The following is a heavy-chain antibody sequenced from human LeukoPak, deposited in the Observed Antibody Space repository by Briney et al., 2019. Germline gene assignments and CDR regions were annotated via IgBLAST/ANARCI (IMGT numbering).Heavy chain of an antibody. CDR1: GFTFSSYT. V-gene: IGHV3-74*03. CDR3: ARVGSRATCYHFHP. CDR2: RNTDGSNT. D-gene: IGHD2-2*01. Sequence: GRSLRLSCAASGFTFSSYTMHWVRQVPGQGMVWVSRRNTDGSNTASADSVRGRFTSSRDTAKHTLYLQMTRLRAEDTAVYYCARVGSRATCYHFHPWGQRTLLTVSS. J-gene: IGHJ5*02.